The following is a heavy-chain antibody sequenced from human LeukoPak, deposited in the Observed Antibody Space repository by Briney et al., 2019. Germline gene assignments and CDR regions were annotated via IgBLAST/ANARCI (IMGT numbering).Heavy chain of an antibody. CDR2: IRYDGSNK. J-gene: IGHJ4*02. V-gene: IGHV3-30*02. CDR1: GFTFSSYG. Sequence: GGSLRLSCAASGFTFSSYGMHWVRQAPGKGLEWVAFIRYDGSNKYYADSVKGRFTISRDNSKNTLYLQMNSLRAEDTAVYYCAKDARGYSYGYYYFDYWGQGTLVTVSS. D-gene: IGHD5-18*01. CDR3: AKDARGYSYGYYYFDY.